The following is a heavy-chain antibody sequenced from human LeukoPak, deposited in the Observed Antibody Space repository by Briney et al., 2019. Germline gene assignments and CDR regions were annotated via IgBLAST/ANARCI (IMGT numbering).Heavy chain of an antibody. V-gene: IGHV3-30*02. J-gene: IGHJ4*02. CDR3: AKDIGYYGSGSYTFDY. CDR1: GFTFSSYG. D-gene: IGHD3-10*01. CDR2: IRYDGSNK. Sequence: GGSLRLSCAASGFTFSSYGMHWVRQAPGKGLEWVAFIRYDGSNKYYADSVKGRFTISRDNSKNTLYLQMNSLRAEDTAVYYCAKDIGYYGSGSYTFDYWGQGTLVTVSS.